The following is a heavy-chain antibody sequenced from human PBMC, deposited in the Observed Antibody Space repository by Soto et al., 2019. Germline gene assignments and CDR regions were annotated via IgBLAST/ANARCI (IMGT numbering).Heavy chain of an antibody. J-gene: IGHJ5*01. V-gene: IGHV3-23*01. CDR2: IRGNGGST. CDR1: GFTFSSYA. CDR3: AKYGRVGGTTSLDS. Sequence: GGSLRLSCAASGFTFSSYAMSWVRQAPGKGLEWISAIRGNGGSTYYADSVKGRFTISRDNSKNTLYLQMNSLRAEDTAVYFCAKYGRVGGTTSLDSWGQGTLVTVSS. D-gene: IGHD1-26*01.